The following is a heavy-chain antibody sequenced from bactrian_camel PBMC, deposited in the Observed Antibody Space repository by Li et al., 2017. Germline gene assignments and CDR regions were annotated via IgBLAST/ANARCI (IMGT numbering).Heavy chain of an antibody. Sequence: HVQLVESGGGSVQSGGSLRLTCALSGVHPSSHCVGWFRQAPGKEREAVSTITTDGTTTYAESVKGRFTISQDNAKNTLYLQMDSLKTEDTAVYYCAACLLSGGYFYWGQGTQVTVS. V-gene: IGHV3S53*01. CDR3: AACLLSGGYFY. D-gene: IGHD2*01. J-gene: IGHJ4*01. CDR2: ITTDGTT. CDR1: GVHPSSHC.